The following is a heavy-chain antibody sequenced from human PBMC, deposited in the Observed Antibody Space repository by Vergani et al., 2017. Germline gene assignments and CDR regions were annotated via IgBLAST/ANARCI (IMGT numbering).Heavy chain of an antibody. V-gene: IGHV1-69*13. CDR3: ARLAGRYCSGGSCYHDAFDI. D-gene: IGHD2-15*01. CDR1: GGTFSSYA. Sequence: QVQLVQSGAEVKKPGSSVKVPCKASGGTFSSYAISWVRQAPGQGLEWMGRIIPIFGTANYAQKFQGRVTITADESTSTAYMELSSLRSEETAVYYCARLAGRYCSGGSCYHDAFDIWGQGTMVTVSS. CDR2: IIPIFGTA. J-gene: IGHJ3*02.